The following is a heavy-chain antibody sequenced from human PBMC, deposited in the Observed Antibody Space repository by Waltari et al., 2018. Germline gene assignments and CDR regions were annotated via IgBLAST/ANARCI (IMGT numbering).Heavy chain of an antibody. J-gene: IGHJ4*02. D-gene: IGHD3-22*01. Sequence: LVQSGAEVKKPGASVNVSCTASGYTFTGYAILWVRQAPGQGLEWMGRINPKNGDTHYAQKFQGRVAMTTDTSTNTAFMELHSLRSDDTAVYYCLRDSSGSHFDYWGQGTLVTVSS. CDR1: GYTFTGYA. CDR3: LRDSSGSHFDY. V-gene: IGHV1-2*06. CDR2: INPKNGDT.